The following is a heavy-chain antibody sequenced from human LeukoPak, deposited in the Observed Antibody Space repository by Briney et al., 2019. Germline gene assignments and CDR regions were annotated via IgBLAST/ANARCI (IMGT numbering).Heavy chain of an antibody. J-gene: IGHJ4*02. CDR1: GFTFSGYA. CDR3: AKARLSTGWAYNDY. D-gene: IGHD6-19*01. Sequence: GGSLRLSCAASGFTFSGYAMSWVRQAPGKGLEWVSAIVGGGGTTFYADSVKGRSTISRDNSKNTVYLQMNSLRPEDTAVYFCAKARLSTGWAYNDYWGQGTLVTVSS. V-gene: IGHV3-23*01. CDR2: IVGGGGTT.